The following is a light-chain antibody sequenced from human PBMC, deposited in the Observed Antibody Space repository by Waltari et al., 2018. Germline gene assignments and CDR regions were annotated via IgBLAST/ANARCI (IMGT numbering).Light chain of an antibody. CDR3: QKNDALPAT. V-gene: IGKV3-20*01. CDR2: ASS. CDR1: QSIGKY. J-gene: IGKJ1*01. Sequence: EIVLTQSPATLSLSPGERATLSCRASQSIGKYLIWYQQKPGQAPRLLIYASSIRATGIPDRFSGSGSVTDFSLTSSSLEPEDFAVYYCQKNDALPATFGQGTKVEIK.